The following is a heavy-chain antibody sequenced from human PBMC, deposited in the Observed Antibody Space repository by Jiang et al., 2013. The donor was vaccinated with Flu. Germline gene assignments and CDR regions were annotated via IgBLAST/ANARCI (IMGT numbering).Heavy chain of an antibody. D-gene: IGHD2/OR15-2a*01. V-gene: IGHV3-48*01. CDR1: GFTFTTYS. CDR3: ARESSTDYFLDF. Sequence: RLSCAASGFTFTTYSMIWVRQSPGKGLEWVSYIGSSSRTINYADSVKGRFTISRDNAKNSLYLQMNSLRAEDTAVYSCARESSTDYFLDFWGQGT. CDR2: IGSSSRTI. J-gene: IGHJ4*02.